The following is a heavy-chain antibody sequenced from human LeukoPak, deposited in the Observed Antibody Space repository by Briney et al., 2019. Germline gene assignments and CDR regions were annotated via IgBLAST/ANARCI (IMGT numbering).Heavy chain of an antibody. CDR1: GFTFSSYW. V-gene: IGHV3-74*01. Sequence: GGSLRLSCAASGFTFSSYWMHWVRQAPGKGLVCVSRINSDGSSTSYADSVKGRFTISRDNAKNTLYLQMNSLRAEDTAVYYCARDFFLVSVFGVARRAGMDVWGQGTTVTVSS. CDR2: INSDGSST. D-gene: IGHD3-3*01. CDR3: ARDFFLVSVFGVARRAGMDV. J-gene: IGHJ6*02.